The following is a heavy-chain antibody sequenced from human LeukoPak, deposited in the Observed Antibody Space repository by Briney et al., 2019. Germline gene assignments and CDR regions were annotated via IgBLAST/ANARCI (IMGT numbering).Heavy chain of an antibody. Sequence: GGSLRLSCAASGFTFDSYAMSWVRQAPGKGLEWVSTISGRGGDTYYADSVKGRFTISRDNSRNTLYLQMSSLRAEDTTVYFCAKDGYCSSTTCTINWFDPLGQGTLVTVSS. J-gene: IGHJ5*02. CDR2: ISGRGGDT. V-gene: IGHV3-23*01. CDR3: AKDGYCSSTTCTINWFDP. CDR1: GFTFDSYA. D-gene: IGHD2-2*03.